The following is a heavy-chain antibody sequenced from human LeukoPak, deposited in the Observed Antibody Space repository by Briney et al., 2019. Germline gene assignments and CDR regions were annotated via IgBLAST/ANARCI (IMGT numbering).Heavy chain of an antibody. CDR2: ISYDGRNI. D-gene: IGHD1-14*01. CDR3: AREHPRERNLDY. CDR1: GFTFSSYA. Sequence: GGSLRLSCAASGFTFSSYAMHWVRQAPGKGLEWVAVISYDGRNIYYADSAKGRFTISRDNSKNTLYLQMNSLRAEDTAVYYCAREHPRERNLDYWGQGTLVTVSS. V-gene: IGHV3-30*14. J-gene: IGHJ4*02.